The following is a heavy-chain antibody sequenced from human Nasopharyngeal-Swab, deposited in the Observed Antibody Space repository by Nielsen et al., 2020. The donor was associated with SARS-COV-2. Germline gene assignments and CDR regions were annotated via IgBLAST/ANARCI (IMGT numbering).Heavy chain of an antibody. V-gene: IGHV3-33*01. J-gene: IGHJ6*02. CDR2: IWYDGSNK. CDR3: VRDSFGEEYGMDV. CDR1: GFTFSSYG. Sequence: GESLKISCAASGFTFSSYGMHWVRQAPGKGLEWVAVIWYDGSNKYYADSVKGRFTISRDNSKNTLYLQMNSLRAEDTAVYYCVRDSFGEEYGMDVWGQGTTVTVSS. D-gene: IGHD3-16*01.